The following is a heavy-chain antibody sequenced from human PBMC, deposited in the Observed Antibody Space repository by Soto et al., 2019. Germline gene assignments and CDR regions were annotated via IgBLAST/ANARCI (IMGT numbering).Heavy chain of an antibody. Sequence: NPSETLSLTCAVYGGSFSCYYWSWIRQPPGKGLEWIGEIGHSGGTVYNPSLESRVTISGDSSNNQFSLKLNSVTAADTAVYYCARHGGYYFDYWGQGAPVTVSS. V-gene: IGHV4-34*01. J-gene: IGHJ4*02. CDR1: GGSFSCYY. CDR3: ARHGGYYFDY. CDR2: IGHSGGT. D-gene: IGHD3-16*01.